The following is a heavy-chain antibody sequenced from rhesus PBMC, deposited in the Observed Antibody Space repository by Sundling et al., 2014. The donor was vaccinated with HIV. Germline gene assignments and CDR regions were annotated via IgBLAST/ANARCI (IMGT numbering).Heavy chain of an antibody. J-gene: IGHJ4*01. V-gene: IGHV1-200*01. CDR3: TRGHRADP. CDR2: INPSNGYT. Sequence: QVQLVQSGAEVKKPGASVKLSCEASGYTFTSFSINWVRQAPGQGLEWMGWINPSNGYTGYAQKFQDRVTMTRDTSTSTAYMELSSLRSEDTAVYFCTRGHRADPWGQGVLVTVSS. D-gene: IGHD6-19*01. CDR1: GYTFTSFS.